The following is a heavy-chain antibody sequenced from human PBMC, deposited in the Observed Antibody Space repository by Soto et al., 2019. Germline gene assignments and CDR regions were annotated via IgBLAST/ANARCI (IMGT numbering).Heavy chain of an antibody. CDR2: ISGSGNGR. Sequence: PGGSLRLSCAASGFTFVSYTMSWVRQAPGKGLEWVSNISGSGNGRSYADSVKGRFTISRDNSKNTLYLQMNSLRAEDTAVYYCAKAGLQIHGNYYFDYWGQGALVTVSS. CDR1: GFTFVSYT. J-gene: IGHJ4*02. D-gene: IGHD1-1*01. CDR3: AKAGLQIHGNYYFDY. V-gene: IGHV3-23*01.